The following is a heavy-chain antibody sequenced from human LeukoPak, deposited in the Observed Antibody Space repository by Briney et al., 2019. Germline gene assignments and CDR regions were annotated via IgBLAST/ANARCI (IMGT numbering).Heavy chain of an antibody. V-gene: IGHV6-1*01. Sequence: SRTLSLTCAISGDSVSSNSAAWNWIRQSPSRGLEWLGRTYYRSKWYNDYAVSVKSRITINPDTSKNQFSLQLNSVTPEDTAVYYCARDGEHNRIAVAGMGFDYWGQGTLVTVSS. CDR2: TYYRSKWYN. CDR1: GDSVSSNSAA. CDR3: ARDGEHNRIAVAGMGFDY. J-gene: IGHJ4*02. D-gene: IGHD6-19*01.